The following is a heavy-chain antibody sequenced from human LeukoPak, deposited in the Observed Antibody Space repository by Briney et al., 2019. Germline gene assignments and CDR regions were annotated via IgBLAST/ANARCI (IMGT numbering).Heavy chain of an antibody. CDR2: IYPRDGST. V-gene: IGHV1-46*01. D-gene: IGHD1-26*01. CDR1: GYTFTSNY. CDR3: ARRGRSYDAFDI. Sequence: ASVKVSCKASGYTFTSNYIHWVRQAPGQGLEWMGMIYPRDGSTSYAQKFQGRVTMTRDTSTSTVYMELSSLRSEDTAVYYCARRGRSYDAFDIWGQGTMVTVSS. J-gene: IGHJ3*02.